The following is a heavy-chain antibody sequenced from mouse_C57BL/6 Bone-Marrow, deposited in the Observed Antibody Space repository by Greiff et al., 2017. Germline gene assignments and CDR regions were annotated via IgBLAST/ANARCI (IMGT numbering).Heavy chain of an antibody. CDR1: GYTFTSYW. V-gene: IGHV1-64*01. CDR3: ARSSDGYYVAWFAY. J-gene: IGHJ3*01. D-gene: IGHD2-3*01. Sequence: VQLQQPGAELVKPGASVKLSCKASGYTFTSYWMHWVKQRPGQGLEWIGMIHPNSGSTNYNEKFKSKATLTVDKSSSTAYMQLSSLTSEDSAVYYCARSSDGYYVAWFAYWGQGTLVTVSA. CDR2: IHPNSGST.